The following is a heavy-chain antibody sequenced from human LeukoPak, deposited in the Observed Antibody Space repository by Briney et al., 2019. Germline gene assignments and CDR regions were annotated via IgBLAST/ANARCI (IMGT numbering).Heavy chain of an antibody. D-gene: IGHD2-15*01. V-gene: IGHV3-7*03. CDR3: ARWGYCSGGSCYSDFDY. CDR1: GFTFSSYW. J-gene: IGHJ4*02. CDR2: IKQDGSEK. Sequence: PGGSLRLSCAASGFTFSSYWMSWVRQAPGKGLEWVANIKQDGSEKYYVDSVKGRFTISRDNAKNSLYLQMNSLRAEDTVVYYCARWGYCSGGSCYSDFDYWGQGTLVTVSS.